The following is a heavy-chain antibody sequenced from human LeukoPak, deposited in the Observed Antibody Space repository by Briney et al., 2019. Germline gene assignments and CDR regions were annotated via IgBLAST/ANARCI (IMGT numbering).Heavy chain of an antibody. CDR1: GGSFSGYY. Sequence: SETLSLTCAVYGGSFSGYYWSWIRQPPGKGLEWIGEIDHSGSTNYNPSLKSRVTISADTSKNQLSLKLSSVTAADTAVYYCARRRVGVRGVIITTNWFDPWGQGTLVTVSS. J-gene: IGHJ5*02. D-gene: IGHD3-10*01. V-gene: IGHV4-34*01. CDR3: ARRRVGVRGVIITTNWFDP. CDR2: IDHSGST.